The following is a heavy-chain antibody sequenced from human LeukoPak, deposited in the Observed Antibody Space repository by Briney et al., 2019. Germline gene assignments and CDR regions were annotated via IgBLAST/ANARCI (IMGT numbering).Heavy chain of an antibody. D-gene: IGHD5-24*01. CDR1: GGTFSSYA. J-gene: IGHJ4*02. CDR2: IIPIFGTA. V-gene: IGHV1-69*13. CDR3: ARTGLRDGYNNFDY. Sequence: SVTVSCKASGGTFSSYAISWVRQAPGQGLEWMGGIIPIFGTANYAQKFQGRVTITADESTSTAYMELSSLRSEDTAVYYCARTGLRDGYNNFDYWGQGTLVTVSS.